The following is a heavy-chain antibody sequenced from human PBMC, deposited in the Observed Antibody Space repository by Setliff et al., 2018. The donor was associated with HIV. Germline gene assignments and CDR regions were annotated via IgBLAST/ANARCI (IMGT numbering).Heavy chain of an antibody. V-gene: IGHV1-46*01. CDR1: GYIFTNYY. CDR3: ASAGAWQRNALDI. CDR2: INPSGDAT. Sequence: ASVKVSCKASGYIFTNYYMHWVRQAPGQGLEWMGIINPSGDATTYAQKFQGRVIMTRDTSTNTLYMELSNLRSDDTAVYYCASAGAWQRNALDIWGQGTMVTVSS. D-gene: IGHD5-12*01. J-gene: IGHJ3*02.